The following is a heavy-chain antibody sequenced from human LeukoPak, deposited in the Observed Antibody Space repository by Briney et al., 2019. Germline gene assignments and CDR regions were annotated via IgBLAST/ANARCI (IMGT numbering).Heavy chain of an antibody. V-gene: IGHV3-9*01. J-gene: IGHJ4*02. CDR1: GFTFDDYA. Sequence: GRSLRLPCAASGFTFDDYAMHWVRQAPGKGLEWVSGISWNSGSIGYADSVKGRFTISRDNAKNSLYLQMNSLRAEDTAVYYCARDRAGSYWGQGTLVTVSS. CDR2: ISWNSGSI. CDR3: ARDRAGSY.